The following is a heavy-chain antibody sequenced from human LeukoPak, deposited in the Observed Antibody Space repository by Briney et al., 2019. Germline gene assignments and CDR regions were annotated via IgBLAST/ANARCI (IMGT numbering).Heavy chain of an antibody. J-gene: IGHJ3*02. V-gene: IGHV3-74*01. CDR3: ARERSSGWYGDAFDI. CDR1: GFTFSTYA. CDR2: INSDGSST. D-gene: IGHD6-19*01. Sequence: GGSLRLSCAASGFTFSTYAMTWVRQAPGKGLVWVSRINSDGSSTSYTDSVKGRFTISRDNAKNTLYLQMNSLRAEDTAVYYCARERSSGWYGDAFDIWGQGTMVTVSS.